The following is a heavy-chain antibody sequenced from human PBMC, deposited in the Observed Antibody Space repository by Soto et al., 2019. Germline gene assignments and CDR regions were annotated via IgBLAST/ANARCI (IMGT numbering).Heavy chain of an antibody. J-gene: IGHJ4*02. CDR3: ARDSRVGLAVAGIFDY. CDR2: ISAYNGNT. D-gene: IGHD6-19*01. V-gene: IGHV1-18*01. Sequence: ASVKVSCKASGYTFTSYGISWVRQAPGQRLEWMGWISAYNGNTNYAQKLQGRVTMTTDTSTSTAYMELRSLRSDDTAVYYCARDSRVGLAVAGIFDYWGQGTLVTVSS. CDR1: GYTFTSYG.